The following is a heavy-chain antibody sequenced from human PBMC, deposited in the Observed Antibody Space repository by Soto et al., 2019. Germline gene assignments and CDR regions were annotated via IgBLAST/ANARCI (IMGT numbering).Heavy chain of an antibody. V-gene: IGHV3-33*01. D-gene: IGHD2-8*01. CDR1: GFSFSRYG. CDR2: MWFDGSKQ. J-gene: IGHJ4*02. Sequence: GGSLRLSCVTPGFSFSRYGFHWVRQAPGKGLEWVAVMWFDGSKQYYVDSVKGRFTISRDNSKNTLYLQMNSLRADDTAVYYCARDPGVTNYYFDYWGQGALVTVS. CDR3: ARDPGVTNYYFDY.